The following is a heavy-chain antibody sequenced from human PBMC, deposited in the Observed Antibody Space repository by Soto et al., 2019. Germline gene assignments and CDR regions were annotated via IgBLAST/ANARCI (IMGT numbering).Heavy chain of an antibody. CDR1: GYTLTELS. J-gene: IGHJ5*01. CDR3: VSHRSSWYLGMFDS. Sequence: GASVKVSCKVSGYTLTELSMHWVRQAPGKGLEWMGGFDPEDGETIYAQKFQGRVTMTEDTSTDTAYMELSSLRSEDTAVYYCVSHRSSWYLGMFDSWGQGTLVTVSS. CDR2: FDPEDGET. D-gene: IGHD6-13*01. V-gene: IGHV1-24*01.